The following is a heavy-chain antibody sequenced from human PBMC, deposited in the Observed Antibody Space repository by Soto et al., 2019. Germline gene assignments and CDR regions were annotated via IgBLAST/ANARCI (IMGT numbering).Heavy chain of an antibody. CDR2: IYYSGST. CDR3: ARGGCTNGVCYSGEYAFDI. J-gene: IGHJ3*02. Sequence: SETLSLTCTVSGGSISSYYWSWIRQPPGKGLEWIGYIYYSGSTNYNPSLKSRVTISVDTSKNQFSLKLSSVTAADTAVYYCARGGCTNGVCYSGEYAFDIWGQGTMVTVSS. CDR1: GGSISSYY. V-gene: IGHV4-59*01. D-gene: IGHD2-8*01.